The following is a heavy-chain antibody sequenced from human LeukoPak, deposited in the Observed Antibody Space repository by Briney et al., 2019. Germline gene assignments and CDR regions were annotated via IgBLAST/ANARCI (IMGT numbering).Heavy chain of an antibody. J-gene: IGHJ4*02. V-gene: IGHV4-59*01. CDR2: IYYSGST. CDR1: GGSISSYY. CDR3: ARTNYMGYFDY. D-gene: IGHD1-7*01. Sequence: SETLSLNCTVSGGSISSYYWSWIRQPPGKGLEWIGYIYYSGSTNYNPSLKSRVTISVDTSKNQFSLKLSSVTAADTAGYYCARTNYMGYFDYWGQGTLVTVSS.